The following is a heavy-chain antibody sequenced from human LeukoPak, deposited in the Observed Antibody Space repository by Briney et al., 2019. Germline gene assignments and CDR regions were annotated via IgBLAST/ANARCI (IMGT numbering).Heavy chain of an antibody. V-gene: IGHV3-11*04. CDR3: ARDLDSSSWYSTYFDY. Sequence: GGSLRLSCAASGFTFSDYYMSWIRQAPGKGLEWVSYISSSGSTIYYADSVKGRFTISRDNAKNSLYLQMNSLRAEDTAVYYCARDLDSSSWYSTYFDYWGQGTLVTVSS. J-gene: IGHJ4*02. CDR1: GFTFSDYY. D-gene: IGHD6-13*01. CDR2: ISSSGSTI.